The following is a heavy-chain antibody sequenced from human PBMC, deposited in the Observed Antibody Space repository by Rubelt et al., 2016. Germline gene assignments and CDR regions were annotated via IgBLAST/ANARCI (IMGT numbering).Heavy chain of an antibody. CDR3: AKDIWRYQLLPRD. CDR1: GFTFDDYA. Sequence: EVQLVESGGGLVQPGRSLRLSCAASGFTFDDYAMHWVRQAPGKGLEWVSGISWNSGSIGYADSVKGRFTISRDNAKNSLYLQMNSLRAEDTALYYCAKDIWRYQLLPRDWGQGTLVTVSS. J-gene: IGHJ4*02. CDR2: ISWNSGSI. V-gene: IGHV3-9*01. D-gene: IGHD2-2*01.